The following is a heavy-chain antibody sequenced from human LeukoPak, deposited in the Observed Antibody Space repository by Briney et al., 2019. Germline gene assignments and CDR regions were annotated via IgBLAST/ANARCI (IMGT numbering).Heavy chain of an antibody. V-gene: IGHV3-21*01. CDR3: ASRVVTATFDAFDI. CDR1: GFTFSSYS. Sequence: GGSLRLSCAASGFTFSSYSMNWVRQAPGKGLEWVSSTTSSSSYIYYADSVKGRFTISRDNAKNSLYLQMNSLRAEDTAVYYCASRVVTATFDAFDIWGQGTMVTVSS. J-gene: IGHJ3*02. CDR2: TTSSSSYI. D-gene: IGHD2-21*02.